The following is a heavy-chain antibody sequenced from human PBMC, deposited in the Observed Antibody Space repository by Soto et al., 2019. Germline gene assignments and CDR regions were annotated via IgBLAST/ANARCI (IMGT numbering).Heavy chain of an antibody. J-gene: IGHJ4*02. Sequence: PGGSLRLSCAASGFTFSTYWMHWVRQVPGKGLVWVSRIGSDGRSTNYADSVKGRFTISRDNSKNTLYLQMNSLRAEDTAVYYCAKDAVVEMATMLLDYWGQGTLVTVSS. CDR1: GFTFSTYW. V-gene: IGHV3-74*01. D-gene: IGHD5-12*01. CDR2: IGSDGRST. CDR3: AKDAVVEMATMLLDY.